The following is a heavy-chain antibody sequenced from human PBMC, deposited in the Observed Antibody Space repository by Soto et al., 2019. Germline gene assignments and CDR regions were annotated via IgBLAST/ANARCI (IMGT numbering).Heavy chain of an antibody. CDR2: ISSSSSTI. J-gene: IGHJ5*02. CDR3: AREIRLVGVPAADLYNWFDP. Sequence: GGSLRLSCAASGFTFSSYSMNWVRQAPGKGLEWVSYISSSSSTIYYADSVKGRFTISRDNAKNSLYLQMNSLRAEDTAVYYCAREIRLVGVPAADLYNWFDPWGQGTLVTVSS. D-gene: IGHD2-2*01. CDR1: GFTFSSYS. V-gene: IGHV3-48*01.